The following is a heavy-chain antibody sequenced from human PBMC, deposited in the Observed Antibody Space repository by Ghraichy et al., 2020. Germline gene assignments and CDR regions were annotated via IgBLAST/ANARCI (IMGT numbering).Heavy chain of an antibody. CDR1: GGSFSGYY. J-gene: IGHJ3*02. CDR3: AREGQLVDAFDI. V-gene: IGHV4-34*01. D-gene: IGHD6-6*01. CDR2: INHSGST. Sequence: AGSLRLSCAVYGGSFSGYYWSWIRQPPGKGLEWIGEINHSGSTNYNPSLKSRVTISVDTSKNQFSLKLSSVTAADTAVYYCAREGQLVDAFDIWGQGTMVTVSS.